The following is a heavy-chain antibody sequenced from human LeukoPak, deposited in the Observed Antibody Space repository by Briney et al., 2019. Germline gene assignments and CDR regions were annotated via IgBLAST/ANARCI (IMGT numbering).Heavy chain of an antibody. J-gene: IGHJ4*02. CDR3: ARDSLYGSGARTPDY. D-gene: IGHD3-10*01. Sequence: ASVKVSCKASGYTFTSYGISWVRQAPGQGLEWMGRIIPIFGTANYAQKFQGRVTITTDESTSTAYMELSSLRSEDTAVYYCARDSLYGSGARTPDYWGQGTLVTVSS. V-gene: IGHV1-69*05. CDR2: IIPIFGTA. CDR1: GYTFTSYG.